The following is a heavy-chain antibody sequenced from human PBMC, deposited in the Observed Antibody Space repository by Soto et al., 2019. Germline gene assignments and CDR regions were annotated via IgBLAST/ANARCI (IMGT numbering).Heavy chain of an antibody. CDR2: IYHSGST. CDR1: GGSISSGGYS. CDR3: ARVALGADPLRFLEWAPDYFDY. V-gene: IGHV4-30-2*01. J-gene: IGHJ4*02. Sequence: NPSETLSLTCAVSGGSISSGGYSWSWIRQPPGKGLEWIGYIYHSGSTYYNPSLKSRVTISVDRSKNQFSLKLSSVTAADTAVYYCARVALGADPLRFLEWAPDYFDYWGQGTLVTVSS. D-gene: IGHD3-3*01.